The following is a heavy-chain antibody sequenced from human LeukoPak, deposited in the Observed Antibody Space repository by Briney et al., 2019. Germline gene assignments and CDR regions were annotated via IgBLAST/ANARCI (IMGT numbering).Heavy chain of an antibody. CDR3: AKHHMSAIFGVIFLLRFDY. CDR2: ISGSGVNT. Sequence: GGSLRLSCAASGFTFNSHAMSWVRQAPGKGLEWVSTISGSGVNTNYADSVKGRFTISRDNSKNTLYLQMNSLRAEDTAVYYCAKHHMSAIFGVIFLLRFDYWGQGTLVTVSS. J-gene: IGHJ4*02. CDR1: GFTFNSHA. V-gene: IGHV3-23*01. D-gene: IGHD3-3*01.